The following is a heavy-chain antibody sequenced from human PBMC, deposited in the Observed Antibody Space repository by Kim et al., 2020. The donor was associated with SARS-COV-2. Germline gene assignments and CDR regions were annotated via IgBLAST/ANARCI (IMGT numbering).Heavy chain of an antibody. CDR3: ASSYNWNYQGQYY. J-gene: IGHJ4*02. Sequence: GGSLRLSCAASGFTFSRYAMHWVRQAPGKGLEWVAVISFDGRYKDYADSVKGRFTISRDNSKNTLFLQMNSLRAEVTAVYYCASSYNWNYQGQYYWGQGTLVTVSS. CDR2: ISFDGRYK. CDR1: GFTFSRYA. V-gene: IGHV3-30*04. D-gene: IGHD1-7*01.